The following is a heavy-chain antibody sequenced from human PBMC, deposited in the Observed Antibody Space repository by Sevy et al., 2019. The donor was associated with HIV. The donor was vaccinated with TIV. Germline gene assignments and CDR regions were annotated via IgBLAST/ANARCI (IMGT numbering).Heavy chain of an antibody. D-gene: IGHD2-2*01. J-gene: IGHJ5*02. CDR1: GGSFSGYY. CDR2: INHSGST. Sequence: SETLSLTCAVYGGSFSGYYWNWIRQTPGKGLEWIGDINHSGSTNYNPSLKSRVTISVDTSKNQFSLRLNSVTAADTAVYYCARAPPVVVVPGAPSWFDPWGQGTLVTVSS. CDR3: ARAPPVVVVPGAPSWFDP. V-gene: IGHV4-34*01.